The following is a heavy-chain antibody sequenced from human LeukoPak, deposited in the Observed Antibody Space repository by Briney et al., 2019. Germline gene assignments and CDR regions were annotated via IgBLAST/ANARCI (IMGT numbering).Heavy chain of an antibody. D-gene: IGHD3-10*01. Sequence: GGSLRLSCAAFELTFYEQAMHWARQSPGTGLEWVSLSGNDGSTYYADSVRGRFTISRDISKISLYPEMSNLRTEDTALYHCASQTKYYSGSAGSYWGAFDLWGQGTMVTVSS. CDR2: SGNDGST. V-gene: IGHV3-43*02. CDR1: ELTFYEQA. J-gene: IGHJ3*01. CDR3: ASQTKYYSGSAGSYWGAFDL.